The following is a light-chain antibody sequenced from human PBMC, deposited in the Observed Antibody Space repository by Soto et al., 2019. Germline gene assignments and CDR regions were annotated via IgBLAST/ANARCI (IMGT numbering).Light chain of an antibody. CDR3: AARDDSLNGPHVV. CDR1: SSNIGSNT. V-gene: IGLV1-44*01. J-gene: IGLJ2*01. Sequence: QSVLTQPPSASGTPGQRVTISCSGSSSNIGSNTVNWYQQLPGTAPKLLIYSNNQRPSGVPDRFSGSKSGTSASLAISGLQSEDEADYYGAARDDSLNGPHVVFGGGTKLTVL. CDR2: SNN.